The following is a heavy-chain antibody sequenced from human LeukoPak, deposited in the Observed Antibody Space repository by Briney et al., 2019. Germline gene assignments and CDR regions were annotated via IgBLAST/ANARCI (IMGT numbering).Heavy chain of an antibody. J-gene: IGHJ4*02. CDR3: ARAPYSSSWYFDY. Sequence: GGSLRLSCAAPGFTVSSSYMTWVRQAPGKGLEWVSVIYSGGSTHYAGSVKGRFTISRDNSKNTVYLQMNSLRAEDTAVYHCARAPYSSSWYFDYWGQGTLVTVSS. CDR2: IYSGGST. D-gene: IGHD6-13*01. CDR1: GFTVSSSY. V-gene: IGHV3-66*01.